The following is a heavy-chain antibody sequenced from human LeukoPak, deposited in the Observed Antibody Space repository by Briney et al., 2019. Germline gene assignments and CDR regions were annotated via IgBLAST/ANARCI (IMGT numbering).Heavy chain of an antibody. CDR2: ISSSYV. Sequence: GGSLRLSCAAPGFTFSSYSMNWVRQAPGKGLEWFSSISSSYVYYADSVKGRFTISRDNAKNSPYLQMNSLRAEDTAVYYCARAAGYQYSSPSNYWGQGTLVTVSS. CDR1: GFTFSSYS. D-gene: IGHD6-13*01. J-gene: IGHJ4*02. CDR3: ARAAGYQYSSPSNY. V-gene: IGHV3-21*01.